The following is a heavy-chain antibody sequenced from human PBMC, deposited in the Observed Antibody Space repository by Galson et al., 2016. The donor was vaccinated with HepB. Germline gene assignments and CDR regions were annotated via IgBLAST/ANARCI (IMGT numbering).Heavy chain of an antibody. CDR3: VRGVAGCDY. CDR2: LYSGGST. J-gene: IGHJ4*02. Sequence: SLRLSCAASGFIVSRNDMSWVRQAPGKGLEWVSVLYSGGSTYYADSVKGRFTISRDNSKNTLYLQINSLRAEDTAVYYCVRGVAGCDYWGQGTLVTVSS. D-gene: IGHD6-19*01. V-gene: IGHV3-53*01. CDR1: GFIVSRND.